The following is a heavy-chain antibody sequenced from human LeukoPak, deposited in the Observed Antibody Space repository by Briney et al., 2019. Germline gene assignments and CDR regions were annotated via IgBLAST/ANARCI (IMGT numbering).Heavy chain of an antibody. V-gene: IGHV1-58*02. CDR3: AADLYCSGGSCRDY. CDR2: IVVGSGNT. Sequence: GASVKVSCKASGFTFTSSAMQWVRQARGQRLAWMGWIVVGSGNTNYAQKFQERVTITREMSTSTAYMELSSLRSEDTAVYYCAADLYCSGGSCRDYWGQGTLVTVSS. J-gene: IGHJ4*02. CDR1: GFTFTSSA. D-gene: IGHD2-15*01.